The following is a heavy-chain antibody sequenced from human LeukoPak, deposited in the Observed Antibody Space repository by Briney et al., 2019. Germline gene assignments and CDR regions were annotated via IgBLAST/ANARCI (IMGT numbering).Heavy chain of an antibody. CDR3: ARRIAAAGTWFDP. Sequence: GESLKISCKGSGYSFTSYWIGWVRQMPRKGLEWMGIIYPGDSDTRYSPSFQGQVTISAAKSISTAYLQWSSLKASDIAMYYCARRIAAAGTWFDPWGQGTLVSVSS. CDR2: IYPGDSDT. D-gene: IGHD6-13*01. V-gene: IGHV5-51*01. CDR1: GYSFTSYW. J-gene: IGHJ5*02.